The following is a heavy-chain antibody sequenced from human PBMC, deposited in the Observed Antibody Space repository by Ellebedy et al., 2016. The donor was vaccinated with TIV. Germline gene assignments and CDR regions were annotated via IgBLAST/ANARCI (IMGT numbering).Heavy chain of an antibody. V-gene: IGHV1-8*02. Sequence: AASVKVSCKASGGTFSSYAISWVRQAPGQGLEWMGWMNPNSGNTGYAQKFQGRVTMTRNTSISTAYMELSSLRSEDTAVYYCARDEYAYGNWGQGTLVTVSS. CDR2: MNPNSGNT. J-gene: IGHJ4*02. CDR3: ARDEYAYGN. CDR1: GGTFSSYA. D-gene: IGHD4-17*01.